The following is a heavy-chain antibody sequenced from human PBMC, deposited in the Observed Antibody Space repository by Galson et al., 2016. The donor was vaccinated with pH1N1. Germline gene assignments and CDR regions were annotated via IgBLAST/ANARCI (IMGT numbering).Heavy chain of an antibody. J-gene: IGHJ4*02. CDR1: GFTFSIFG. D-gene: IGHD3-22*01. V-gene: IGHV3-23*01. CDR3: VKDLRDIVVLIDLTQY. Sequence: SLRLSCAVSGFTFSIFGMSWVRQTPGKGLEWVSAISGGGDSTYHADSVKGRFTISRDSSMNTLYLQMNSLRAEDTAVYYCVKDLRDIVVLIDLTQYWGQGTLVTVSS. CDR2: ISGGGDST.